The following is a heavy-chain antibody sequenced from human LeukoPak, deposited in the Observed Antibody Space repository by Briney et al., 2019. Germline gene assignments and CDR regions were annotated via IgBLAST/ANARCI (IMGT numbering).Heavy chain of an antibody. Sequence: GGSLRLSCAASGFSFSTYNMNWVRQAPGQGLEWVSSITSDSSYIYYTDSVKGRCTISRDNAKSSLYLQMNSLRAEDTAVYYCAADVLTGPVRDYGGQGTLVSVSS. CDR1: GFSFSTYN. CDR2: ITSDSSYI. V-gene: IGHV3-21*01. D-gene: IGHD3-9*01. CDR3: AADVLTGPVRDY. J-gene: IGHJ4*02.